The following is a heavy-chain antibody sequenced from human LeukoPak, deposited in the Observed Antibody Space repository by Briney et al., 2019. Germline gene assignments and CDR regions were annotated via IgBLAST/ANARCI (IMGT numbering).Heavy chain of an antibody. V-gene: IGHV1-69*02. CDR2: IIPILGIA. Sequence: GASVKVSCKASGGTFSSYTISWVRQAPGQGLEWMGRIIPILGIANYAQKFQGRVTITADKSTSTAYMELSSLRSEDTAVYYCARHPHYYPYCMDVWGKGTTVTVSS. D-gene: IGHD3-10*01. J-gene: IGHJ6*03. CDR1: GGTFSSYT. CDR3: ARHPHYYPYCMDV.